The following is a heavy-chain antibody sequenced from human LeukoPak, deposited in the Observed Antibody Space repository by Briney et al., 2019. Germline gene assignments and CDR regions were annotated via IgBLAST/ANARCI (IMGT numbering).Heavy chain of an antibody. CDR1: GFTFSSYG. Sequence: PGGSLRLSCAASGFTFSSYGMHWVRQAPGKGLEWVAFIRYDGSNKYYADSVKGRFTISRDNSKNTLYLQMNSLRAEDTAVYYCAKDCRGYSYGSNFDYWGQGTLVTVSS. CDR2: IRYDGSNK. D-gene: IGHD5-18*01. J-gene: IGHJ4*02. CDR3: AKDCRGYSYGSNFDY. V-gene: IGHV3-30*02.